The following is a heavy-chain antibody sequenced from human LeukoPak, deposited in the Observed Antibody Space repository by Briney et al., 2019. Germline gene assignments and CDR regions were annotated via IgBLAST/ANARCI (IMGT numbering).Heavy chain of an antibody. CDR2: MSYTGST. J-gene: IGHJ3*02. CDR3: ARDRYCTNGVCSDHAFDI. CDR1: GYSISSGYY. D-gene: IGHD2-8*01. Sequence: SSETLSLTCTVSGYSISSGYYWGWIRQPPGKGLEWIASMSYTGSTYYNPSLQSRVIVSLGTSKNQFSLKLSSVTAADTAVYYCARDRYCTNGVCSDHAFDIWGQGTMVTVSS. V-gene: IGHV4-38-2*02.